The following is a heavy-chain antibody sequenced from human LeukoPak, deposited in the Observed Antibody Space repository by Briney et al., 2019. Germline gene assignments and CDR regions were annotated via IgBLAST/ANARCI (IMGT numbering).Heavy chain of an antibody. D-gene: IGHD2-2*01. CDR2: IYPGDSDT. V-gene: IGHV5-51*01. J-gene: IGHJ5*02. CDR1: GYSFTSYW. Sequence: GESLKISCKGSGYSFTSYWIGWVRQMLGKGLEWMGIIYPGDSDTRYSPSFQGQVTISADKSISTAYLQWSSLKASDTAMYYCARYRYCSSTSCPNWFDPWGQGTLVTVSS. CDR3: ARYRYCSSTSCPNWFDP.